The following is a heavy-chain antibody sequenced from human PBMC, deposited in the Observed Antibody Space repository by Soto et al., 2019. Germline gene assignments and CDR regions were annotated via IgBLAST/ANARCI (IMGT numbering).Heavy chain of an antibody. V-gene: IGHV1-18*01. CDR3: AERIRVSTTGSAP. Sequence: GASAKACWKASGYAFASCASCWAHHAPGQGLEWMGWISAYNGNTNYAQKLQGIVTMPTDTSTSTAYLELRSLRSDDPAVFYGAERIRVSTTGSAPRVKGTLDPVS. CDR1: GYAFASCA. CDR2: ISAYNGNT. D-gene: IGHD2-15*01. J-gene: IGHJ5*02.